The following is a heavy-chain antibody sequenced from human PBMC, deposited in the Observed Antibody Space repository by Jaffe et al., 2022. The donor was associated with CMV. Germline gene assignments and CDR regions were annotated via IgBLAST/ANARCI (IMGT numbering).Heavy chain of an antibody. CDR3: ARGLTYDGSGYYSHYFDY. CDR1: GITFSRYS. V-gene: IGHV3-48*02. J-gene: IGHJ4*02. D-gene: IGHD3-22*01. Sequence: EVQLVESGGGLVQPGGSLRLSCAASGITFSRYSMNWVRQAPGKGLEWISYISSSGTTIYYADPVKGRFTISRDNARNSLYLQMNSLRDEDTAVYYCARGLTYDGSGYYSHYFDYWGQGSLVTVSS. CDR2: ISSSGTTI.